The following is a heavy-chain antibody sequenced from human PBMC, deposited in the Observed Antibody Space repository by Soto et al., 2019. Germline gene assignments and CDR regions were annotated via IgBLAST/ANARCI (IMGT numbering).Heavy chain of an antibody. V-gene: IGHV3-30*03. CDR1: GFIFSSYG. D-gene: IGHD6-19*01. Sequence: GGSLRLSCAASGFIFSSYGMNWVRQAPGKGLEWVAVMSFDGSIKYYADSVKGRFTISRDNSKNTLYLQMNSLRAEDTAVYYCATIAVTPAFDICGQGTVVTVSS. CDR3: ATIAVTPAFDI. J-gene: IGHJ3*02. CDR2: MSFDGSIK.